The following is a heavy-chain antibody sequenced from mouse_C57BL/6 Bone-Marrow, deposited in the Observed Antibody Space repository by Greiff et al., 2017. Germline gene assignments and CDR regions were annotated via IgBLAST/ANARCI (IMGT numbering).Heavy chain of an antibody. Sequence: QVQLKESGAELVRPGASVKLSCKASGYTFTDYYINWVKQRPGQGLEWIARIYPGSGNTYYNEKFKGKATLTAEKSSSTSYMQLSSLTSEDSAVYFCARSSAYYSYYYAMDYWGQGTSVTVSS. CDR3: ARSSAYYSYYYAMDY. J-gene: IGHJ4*01. CDR1: GYTFTDYY. CDR2: IYPGSGNT. D-gene: IGHD2-12*01. V-gene: IGHV1-76*01.